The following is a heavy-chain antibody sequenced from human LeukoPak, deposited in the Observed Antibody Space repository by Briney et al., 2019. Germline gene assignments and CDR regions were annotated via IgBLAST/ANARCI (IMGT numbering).Heavy chain of an antibody. CDR2: INHSGST. V-gene: IGHV4-34*01. CDR3: ARELPSISSGYYGRARYYYGMDV. CDR1: GGSFSGYY. Sequence: SETLSLTCAVYGGSFSGYYWSWIRQPPGKGLEWLGEINHSGSTNYNPSLKRRVTISVDTSKNQFSLKLSSVTAADTAVYYCARELPSISSGYYGRARYYYGMDVWGQGTTVTVSS. D-gene: IGHD3-22*01. J-gene: IGHJ6*02.